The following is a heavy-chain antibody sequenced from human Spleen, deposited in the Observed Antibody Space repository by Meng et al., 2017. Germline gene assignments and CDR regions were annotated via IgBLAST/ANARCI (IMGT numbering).Heavy chain of an antibody. D-gene: IGHD5-18*01. V-gene: IGHV3-33*01. J-gene: IGHJ4*02. CDR1: GFTFSSYG. CDR3: ARDTAMAAGIDY. Sequence: GESLKISCAASGFTFSSYGMHWVRQAPGKGLEWVAVISYDGSNKYYADSVKGRFTISRDNAKNSLYLQMNSLRAEDTAVYYCARDTAMAAGIDYWGQGTLVTVSS. CDR2: ISYDGSNK.